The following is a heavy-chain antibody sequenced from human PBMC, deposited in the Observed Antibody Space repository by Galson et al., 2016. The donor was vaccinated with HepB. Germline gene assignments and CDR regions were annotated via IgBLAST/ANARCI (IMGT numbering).Heavy chain of an antibody. V-gene: IGHV1-46*01. D-gene: IGHD2-2*01. CDR3: ARHQFQPTFNYYAMDV. Sequence: SVKVSCKASGYTFTHYYLHWVRQAPGQGLEWMGLIYPNDGDTTYAQKFQGRVTMTRDTSTSTLYMELSSLRSEDTAVYYCARHQFQPTFNYYAMDVWGQGTTVTVPS. J-gene: IGHJ6*02. CDR1: GYTFTHYY. CDR2: IYPNDGDT.